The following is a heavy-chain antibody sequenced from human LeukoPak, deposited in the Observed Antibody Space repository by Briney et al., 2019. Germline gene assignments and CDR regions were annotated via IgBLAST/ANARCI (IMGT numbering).Heavy chain of an antibody. Sequence: HPGGPLRLSCAASGFTISTYWMSWVRQAPGKGLEWVANTNQEGSEKYYVDSAKGRFTISKDNAKNSLYLQMNNLRAEDTAVYYCARDPKWLDYWGQGTLVTVSS. CDR3: ARDPKWLDY. D-gene: IGHD5-12*01. V-gene: IGHV3-7*01. CDR1: GFTISTYW. J-gene: IGHJ4*02. CDR2: TNQEGSEK.